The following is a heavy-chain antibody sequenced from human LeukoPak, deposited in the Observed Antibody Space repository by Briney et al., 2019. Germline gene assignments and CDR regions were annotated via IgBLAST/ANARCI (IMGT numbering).Heavy chain of an antibody. CDR2: INPSGGST. CDR1: GYSFINYY. D-gene: IGHD2-2*01. Sequence: ASVKVSCKASGYSFINYYIYWVRQAPGQGLEWMGTINPSGGSTNYAQKFQGRVTMTRDTSTSTLYMELSSLRSEDTAVYYCARSAEPGALRHFDYWGQGTLVTVSS. J-gene: IGHJ4*02. CDR3: ARSAEPGALRHFDY. V-gene: IGHV1-46*01.